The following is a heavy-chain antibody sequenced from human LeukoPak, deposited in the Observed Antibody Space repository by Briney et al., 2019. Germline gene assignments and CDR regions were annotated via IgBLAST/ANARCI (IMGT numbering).Heavy chain of an antibody. D-gene: IGHD2-8*01. CDR1: GGSISSYY. CDR2: IYYSGST. V-gene: IGHV4-59*01. CDR3: ASGGGYCTNGVCQPFDC. Sequence: SETLSLTCTVSGGSISSYYWSWIRQPPGKGLEWIGYIYYSGSTNYNPSLKSRVTISVDTSKNQFSLKLSSVTAADTAVYYCASGGGYCTNGVCQPFDCWGQGTLVTVSS. J-gene: IGHJ4*02.